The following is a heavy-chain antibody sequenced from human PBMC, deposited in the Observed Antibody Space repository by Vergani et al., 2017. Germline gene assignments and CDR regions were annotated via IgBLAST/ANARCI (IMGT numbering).Heavy chain of an antibody. Sequence: EVKLLESGGGLVQSGGSLRLSCAGSGFTFSNFGMTWVRQAPGKGLEWVSTVSADGDSTYYAESVKGRFTISRDNSKNMLFLQMNNLRTEDTAIYYCAKQYFVSGNYLFDYWGQGTLVTVSS. CDR1: GFTFSNFG. CDR3: AKQYFVSGNYLFDY. D-gene: IGHD3-10*01. CDR2: VSADGDST. J-gene: IGHJ4*02. V-gene: IGHV3-23*01.